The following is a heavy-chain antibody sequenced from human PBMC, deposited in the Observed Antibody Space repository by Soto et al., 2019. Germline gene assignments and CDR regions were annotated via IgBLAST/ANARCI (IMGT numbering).Heavy chain of an antibody. CDR3: ARGQGGSVFYYYYMDV. Sequence: QVQLVQSGAEAKKPGASVKVSCKASGYSFTSYDINWVRQATGHGLEWMGWTNPNTGATGYAQKFQGRVTLTRNISTSTAYMELSRLTLEDTAVYYWARGQGGSVFYYYYMDVWGKGTTVTVSS. D-gene: IGHD1-26*01. V-gene: IGHV1-8*01. J-gene: IGHJ6*03. CDR1: GYSFTSYD. CDR2: TNPNTGAT.